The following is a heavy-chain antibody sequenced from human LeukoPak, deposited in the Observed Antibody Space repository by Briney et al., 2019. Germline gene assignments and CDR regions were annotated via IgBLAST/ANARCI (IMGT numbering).Heavy chain of an antibody. D-gene: IGHD2-2*02. CDR1: GYTFTSYD. CDR3: ARGTVVVPAAILLHYYYYMDV. CDR2: MNPNNGNT. V-gene: IGHV1-8*01. J-gene: IGHJ6*03. Sequence: GASVKVSCKASGYTFTSYDINWVRQATGQGLEWMGWMNPNNGNTGYAQKFQGRVTMTRNTSISTAYMELSSLRSEDTAVYYCARGTVVVPAAILLHYYYYMDVWGKGTTVTVSS.